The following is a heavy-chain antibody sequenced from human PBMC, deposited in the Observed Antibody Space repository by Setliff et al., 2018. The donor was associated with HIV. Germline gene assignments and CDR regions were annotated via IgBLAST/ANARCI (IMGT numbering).Heavy chain of an antibody. Sequence: GASVKVSCKASGYTFTGYYMHWVRQAPGQGLEWMGWINPNSGGTNYAQKFQGRVTMTRDTSISTAYMELSRLTYDDTAIYYCARAEFLGPESDFDIWGQGTMVTVSS. CDR2: INPNSGGT. D-gene: IGHD3-10*01. CDR1: GYTFTGYY. V-gene: IGHV1-2*02. J-gene: IGHJ3*02. CDR3: ARAEFLGPESDFDI.